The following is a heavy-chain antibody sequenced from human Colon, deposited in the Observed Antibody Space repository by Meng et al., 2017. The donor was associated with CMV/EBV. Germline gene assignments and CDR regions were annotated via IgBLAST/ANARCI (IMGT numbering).Heavy chain of an antibody. V-gene: IGHV4-39*06. CDR1: GGSISSASYF. CDR3: ARGVHGRFCPGTTCYPVDY. CDR2: LYYGANT. D-gene: IGHD2-2*01. J-gene: IGHJ4*02. Sequence: SETLSLTCAVSGGSISSASYFWGWIRHPPGKGLEWIGNLYYGANTYYNPSLRSRVSISVDKSRNQFALKVESVTAAYTAVYYCARGVHGRFCPGTTCYPVDYWGQGTLVTVSS.